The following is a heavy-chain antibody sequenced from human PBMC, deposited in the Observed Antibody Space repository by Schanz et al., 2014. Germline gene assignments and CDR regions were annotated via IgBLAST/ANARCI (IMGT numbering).Heavy chain of an antibody. CDR1: GYTFTGYY. CDR3: AREHYGKNSGDFDY. CDR2: IDPNGGAT. D-gene: IGHD4-17*01. Sequence: QVQLVQSGAEVKKPGASVKVSCKASGYTFTGYYMHWVRQAPGQGLEWVGWIDPNGGATNHSPTLQGRVTTTRDTSISTAYMELSGRISHDTAVYFCAREHYGKNSGDFDYWGQGTLVTVSS. V-gene: IGHV1-2*02. J-gene: IGHJ4*02.